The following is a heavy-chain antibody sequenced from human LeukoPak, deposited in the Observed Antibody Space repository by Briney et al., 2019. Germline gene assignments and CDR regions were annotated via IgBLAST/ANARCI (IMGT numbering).Heavy chain of an antibody. Sequence: GGSLRLSCEPSGFPFSSYSMLWVRQALGKGLVWVSRISGDGTIKTYADFVRGRFTISRDNTKNILYLQMNSLKVEDTAIYFCSRSQFDYWGQGVLVTVSS. CDR1: GFPFSSYS. V-gene: IGHV3-74*03. J-gene: IGHJ4*02. CDR3: SRSQFDY. CDR2: ISGDGTIK.